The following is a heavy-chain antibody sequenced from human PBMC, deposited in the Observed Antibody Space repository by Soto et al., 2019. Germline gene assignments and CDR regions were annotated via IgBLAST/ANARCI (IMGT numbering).Heavy chain of an antibody. CDR2: INPNSGGT. D-gene: IGHD1-7*01. J-gene: IGHJ6*02. CDR3: AGGGRPRNSYYYYYYGMDV. V-gene: IGHV1-2*04. Sequence: QVQLVQSGAEVKKPGASVKVSCKASGYTFTGYYMHWVRQAPGQGLEWMGWINPNSGGTNYAQKFQGWDTMTRDTSISQASMELSRLMSDDTAVYYCAGGGRPRNSYYYYYYGMDVWGQGTTVTVSS. CDR1: GYTFTGYY.